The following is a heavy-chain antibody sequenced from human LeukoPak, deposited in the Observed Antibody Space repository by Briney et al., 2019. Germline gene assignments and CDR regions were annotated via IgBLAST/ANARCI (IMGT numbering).Heavy chain of an antibody. V-gene: IGHV4-30-4*01. J-gene: IGHJ6*02. CDR2: IYYSGST. CDR1: GGSISSGDYY. Sequence: PSQTLSLTCTVSGGSISSGDYYWSWIRQPPGKGLEWIGYIYYSGSTYYNPSLKSRVTISVDTSKNQFSLKLSSVTAADTAVYYCARKTLRQQLAPFYYYYGMDVWGQGTTVTVSS. CDR3: ARKTLRQQLAPFYYYYGMDV. D-gene: IGHD6-13*01.